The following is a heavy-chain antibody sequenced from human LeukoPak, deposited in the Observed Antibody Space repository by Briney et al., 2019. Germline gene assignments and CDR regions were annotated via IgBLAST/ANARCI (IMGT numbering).Heavy chain of an antibody. J-gene: IGHJ4*02. CDR3: AIGRYRNIPG. D-gene: IGHD3-16*02. CDR1: GFTVSSKY. V-gene: IGHV3-66*01. Sequence: GGSLRLSCAASGFTVSSKYMNWVRQAPGKGLEWVSVIYTDGSTYYADSVRARFSISRDDSKNTLSLQMNSLRAEDTAVYYRAIGRYRNIPGWGQGTLVTVSS. CDR2: IYTDGST.